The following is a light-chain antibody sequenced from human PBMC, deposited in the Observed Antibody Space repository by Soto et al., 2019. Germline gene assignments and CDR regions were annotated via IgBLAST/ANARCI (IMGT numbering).Light chain of an antibody. V-gene: IGKV1-5*03. CDR1: QSISSW. Sequence: DIQMTQSPSTLSPSVGDTVTITCRASQSISSWLAWYQQKPGTAPKILIYKASTFQSGVPSRFSGSGSGTEFTLTISSLQPDDSATYYCQQYNDNWTFGQGTKVEIK. J-gene: IGKJ1*01. CDR3: QQYNDNWT. CDR2: KAS.